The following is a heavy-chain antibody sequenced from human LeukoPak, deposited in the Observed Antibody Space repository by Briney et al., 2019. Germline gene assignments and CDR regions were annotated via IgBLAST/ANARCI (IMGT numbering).Heavy chain of an antibody. CDR1: GGSISSYY. Sequence: PSETLSLTCTVSGGSISSYYWSWIRQPPGKGLEWIGYIYYSGSTNYNPSLKSRVTISVDTSKNQFSLKLSSVTAADTAVYYWARDLAVAGFDYWGQGTRVTVSP. J-gene: IGHJ4*02. CDR3: ARDLAVAGFDY. V-gene: IGHV4-59*01. D-gene: IGHD6-19*01. CDR2: IYYSGST.